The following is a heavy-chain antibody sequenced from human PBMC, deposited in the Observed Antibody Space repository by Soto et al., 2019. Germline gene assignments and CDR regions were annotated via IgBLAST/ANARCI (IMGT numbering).Heavy chain of an antibody. J-gene: IGHJ6*02. CDR3: ARDPPYDSSGYYVYYYGMDV. Sequence: EVQLVESGGGLVQPGGSLRLSCAASGFTFSSYWMHWVRQAPGKGLVWVSRINSDGSSTSYADSVKGRFTISRDNAKNTLYQQMNSLRAEDAAVYYCARDPPYDSSGYYVYYYGMDVWGQGTTVTVSS. V-gene: IGHV3-74*01. CDR2: INSDGSST. CDR1: GFTFSSYW. D-gene: IGHD3-22*01.